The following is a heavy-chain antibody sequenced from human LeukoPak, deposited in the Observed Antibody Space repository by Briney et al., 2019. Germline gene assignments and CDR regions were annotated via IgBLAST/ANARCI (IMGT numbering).Heavy chain of an antibody. D-gene: IGHD3-9*01. CDR2: IKQDGSDN. CDR3: ARNFGWRLDY. Sequence: GGSLRLSRAASAFPFSGYSMSWVRQAPGKGLEWVANIKQDGSDNYYVDSVKGRFTISRDNAKNSLYLQMNSLRVDDTAVYYCARNFGWRLDYWGQGTLVTVSS. J-gene: IGHJ4*02. V-gene: IGHV3-7*01. CDR1: AFPFSGYS.